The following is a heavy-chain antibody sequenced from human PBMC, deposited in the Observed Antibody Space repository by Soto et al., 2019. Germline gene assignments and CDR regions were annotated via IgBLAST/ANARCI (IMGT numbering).Heavy chain of an antibody. CDR2: IYYSGST. CDR3: ATIAALSGFDP. Sequence: SETLSLTCTVSGGSISSSSYYWGWIRQPPGKGLEWIGSIYYSGSTYYNPSLKSRVTISVDTSKNQFSLKLSSVTAADTAVYYCATIAALSGFDPWGQGTLVTVSS. J-gene: IGHJ5*02. D-gene: IGHD6-6*01. V-gene: IGHV4-39*01. CDR1: GGSISSSSYY.